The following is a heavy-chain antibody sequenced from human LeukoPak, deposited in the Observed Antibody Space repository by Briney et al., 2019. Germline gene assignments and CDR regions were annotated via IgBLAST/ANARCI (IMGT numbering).Heavy chain of an antibody. D-gene: IGHD3-10*01. V-gene: IGHV3-21*01. CDR3: AREPQAMVRGTYDY. CDR2: ISSSSSYI. J-gene: IGHJ4*02. CDR1: GFTFSSYS. Sequence: RGSLRLSCAASGFTFSSYSMNWVRQAPGKGLEWVSSISSSSSYIYYADSVKGRFTISRDNAKNSLYLQMNSLRAEDTAVYYCAREPQAMVRGTYDYWGQGTLVTVSS.